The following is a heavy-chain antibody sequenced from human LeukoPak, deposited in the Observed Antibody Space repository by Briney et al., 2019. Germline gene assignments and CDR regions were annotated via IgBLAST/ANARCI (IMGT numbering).Heavy chain of an antibody. V-gene: IGHV1-18*01. CDR1: GYTFTSYG. D-gene: IGHD5-24*01. CDR2: ISVYDGNT. Sequence: ASVKVSCKASGYTFTSYGVTWVRQAPGQGLEWMGWISVYDGNTNYAQKLQGRVTMTTDTSTSTAYMGLGSLRSDDTAVYYCARVEDGYLSAFDIWGQGTMVTVSS. CDR3: ARVEDGYLSAFDI. J-gene: IGHJ3*02.